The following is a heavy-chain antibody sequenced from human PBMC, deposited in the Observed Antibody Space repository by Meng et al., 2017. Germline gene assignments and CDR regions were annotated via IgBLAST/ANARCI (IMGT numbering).Heavy chain of an antibody. V-gene: IGHV4-34*01. D-gene: IGHD1-26*01. Sequence: SETLSLTCAVYGGSFSGYYWSWIRQPPGKGLEWIGEINHSGSTNYNPSLKSRVTISVDTSKNQFSLKLSSVTAADTAVYYCARRKIVGATVEDYWGQGTRVT. CDR3: ARRKIVGATVEDY. CDR1: GGSFSGYY. CDR2: INHSGST. J-gene: IGHJ4*02.